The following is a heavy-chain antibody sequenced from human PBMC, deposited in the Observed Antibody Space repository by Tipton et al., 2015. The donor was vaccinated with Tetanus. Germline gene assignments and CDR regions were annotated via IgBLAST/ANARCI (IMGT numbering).Heavy chain of an antibody. CDR3: AKDWGGRQWLVPDY. Sequence: SLRLSCAASGFTFSSYGMHWVRQAPGKGLEWVAVISYDGSNKYYADSVKGRFTISRDNSKNTLYLHMNSLRAEDTAVYYCAKDWGGRQWLVPDYWGQGTLVTVSS. CDR2: ISYDGSNK. CDR1: GFTFSSYG. D-gene: IGHD6-19*01. J-gene: IGHJ4*02. V-gene: IGHV3-30*18.